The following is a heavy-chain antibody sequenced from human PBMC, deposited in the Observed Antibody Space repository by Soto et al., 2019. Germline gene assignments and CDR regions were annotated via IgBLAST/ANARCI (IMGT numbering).Heavy chain of an antibody. CDR3: AKGVVVRNYYFDY. Sequence: ASVKVSCKASGGTFSSYAISWVRQAPGQGLEWMGGIIPIFGTANYAQKFRGRVTITADESTSTAYMELSSLRSEDTAVYYCAKGVVVRNYYFDYWGHGTLVTVSS. J-gene: IGHJ4*01. CDR2: IIPIFGTA. CDR1: GGTFSSYA. D-gene: IGHD3-22*01. V-gene: IGHV1-69*13.